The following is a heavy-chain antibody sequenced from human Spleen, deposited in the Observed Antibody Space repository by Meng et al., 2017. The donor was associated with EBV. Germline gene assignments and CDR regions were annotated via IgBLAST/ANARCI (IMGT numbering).Heavy chain of an antibody. CDR2: IYSDGRT. Sequence: EVQLVESGGDLIQPGGSLRLSCAVSGFTVRGNYMSWVRQAPGKGLEWVSIIYSDGRTDYAGAVKGRFTISRDNAKNTLYLHMNSLRADDTAVYYCSRDLVGSDDYWGQGTLVTVSS. J-gene: IGHJ4*02. D-gene: IGHD2-8*02. V-gene: IGHV3-53*01. CDR1: GFTVRGNY. CDR3: SRDLVGSDDY.